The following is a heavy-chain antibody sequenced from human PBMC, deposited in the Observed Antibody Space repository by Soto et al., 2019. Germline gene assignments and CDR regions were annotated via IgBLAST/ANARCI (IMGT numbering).Heavy chain of an antibody. CDR1: GFTFSSYW. CDR3: ARDVAQTPSTIFGVVVYYSYGRAV. V-gene: IGHV3-74*01. Sequence: GGSLRLSCAASGFTFSSYWMHWVRQAPGKGLVWVSRINSDGSSTSYADSVKGRFTISRDNAKNTLYLQMNSLRAEDTAVYYCARDVAQTPSTIFGVVVYYSYGRAVSGQGTTVSVSS. D-gene: IGHD3-3*01. J-gene: IGHJ6*02. CDR2: INSDGSST.